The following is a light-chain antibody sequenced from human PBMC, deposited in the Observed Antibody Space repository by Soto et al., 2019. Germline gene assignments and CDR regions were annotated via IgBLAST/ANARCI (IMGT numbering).Light chain of an antibody. V-gene: IGKV3-20*01. CDR2: AAS. CDR3: QQYGSSPPIFT. Sequence: EIVLTQSPGTLSLSPGERATLSCRASQSVSSSYLAWYQQKPGQAPRLLIYAASSRATGIPDRFSGSGSGTDFALTISRLVPEDFAVYYCQQYGSSPPIFTFGPGTKVDIK. CDR1: QSVSSSY. J-gene: IGKJ3*01.